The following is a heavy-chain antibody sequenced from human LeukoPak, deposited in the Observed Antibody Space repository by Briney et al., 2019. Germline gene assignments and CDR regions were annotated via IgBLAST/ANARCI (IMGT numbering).Heavy chain of an antibody. CDR1: GFTFSSYA. Sequence: GGSLRLSCAASGFTFSSYAMSWVRQAPGKGLEWVSAISGSGGSTYYADSVKGRFTISRDNSKHTLYLQMNSLRAEDTAVYYCAKVMAGYYYDSSGYYDYWGQGTLVTVSS. J-gene: IGHJ4*02. V-gene: IGHV3-23*01. CDR2: ISGSGGST. D-gene: IGHD3-22*01. CDR3: AKVMAGYYYDSSGYYDY.